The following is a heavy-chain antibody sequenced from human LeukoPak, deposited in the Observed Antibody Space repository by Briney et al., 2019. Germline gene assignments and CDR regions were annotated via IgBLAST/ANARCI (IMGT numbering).Heavy chain of an antibody. J-gene: IGHJ6*03. D-gene: IGHD3-9*01. CDR2: INHSGST. V-gene: IGHV4-34*01. CDR3: ARLLRYFDVYYYYMDA. CDR1: GGSFSGYY. Sequence: SETLSLTCAVYGGSFSGYYWSWIRQPPGKGLEWIGEINHSGSTNYNPSLKSRVTISVDTSKNQFSLQLSSVTAADTAVYYCARLLRYFDVYYYYMDAWGKGTTVTISS.